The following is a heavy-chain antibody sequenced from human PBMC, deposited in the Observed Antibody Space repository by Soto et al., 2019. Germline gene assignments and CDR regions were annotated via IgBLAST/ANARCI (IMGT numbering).Heavy chain of an antibody. CDR2: ISFGGSKE. CDR3: AKVAYYDSSGYGMDV. CDR1: GFTFSSYG. Sequence: QVQLVESGGGVVQPGRSLRLSCAASGFTFSSYGMHWVRQAPGKGLEWVSFISFGGSKEHYADSVKGRFTISRDNSKNTMSLQMNSLRPEDTAVYYCAKVAYYDSSGYGMDVWGQGTGVTVSS. J-gene: IGHJ6*02. V-gene: IGHV3-30*18. D-gene: IGHD3-22*01.